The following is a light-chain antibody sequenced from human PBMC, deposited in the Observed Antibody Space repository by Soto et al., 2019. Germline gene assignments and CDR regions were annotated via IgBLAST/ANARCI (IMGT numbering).Light chain of an antibody. J-gene: IGLJ3*02. CDR2: EVS. V-gene: IGLV2-14*01. CDR1: SSDVGGYNY. CDR3: SSYTTISTLEV. Sequence: QSALTQPASVSGSPGQSITISCTGTSSDVGGYNYVSWYQQHPGKAPKLMIYEVSNRPSGVSNRFSGSKSGNTAYLTISGLQAEDEADYYCSSYTTISTLEVFGGGTKVTVL.